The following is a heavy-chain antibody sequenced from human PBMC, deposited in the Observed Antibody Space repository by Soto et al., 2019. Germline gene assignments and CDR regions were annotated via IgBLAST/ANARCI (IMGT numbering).Heavy chain of an antibody. J-gene: IGHJ5*02. CDR2: IYHSGST. Sequence: PSETLSLTCAVSSGSISSSNWWSWVRQPPGKGLEWIGEIYHSGSTNYNPSLKSRVTISVDKSKNQFSLKLSSVTAADTAVYYCASRLYYDFWSGYYTNRNWFDPWGQGTLVTVSS. CDR1: SGSISSSNW. CDR3: ASRLYYDFWSGYYTNRNWFDP. V-gene: IGHV4-4*02. D-gene: IGHD3-3*01.